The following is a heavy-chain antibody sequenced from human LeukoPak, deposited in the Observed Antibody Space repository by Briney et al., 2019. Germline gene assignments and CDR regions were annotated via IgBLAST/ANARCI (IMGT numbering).Heavy chain of an antibody. Sequence: PGESLRLSCASSGFTSTNYWMSWIRQAPGKGLEWVANIKHDGRETYYVDSVKGRFTISRDNAKNSLYLQMNSLRAEDTAVYYCARDRQWLVDYFGYWGQGTLVTVSS. V-gene: IGHV3-7*01. CDR1: GFTSTNYW. D-gene: IGHD6-19*01. CDR2: IKHDGRET. J-gene: IGHJ4*02. CDR3: ARDRQWLVDYFGY.